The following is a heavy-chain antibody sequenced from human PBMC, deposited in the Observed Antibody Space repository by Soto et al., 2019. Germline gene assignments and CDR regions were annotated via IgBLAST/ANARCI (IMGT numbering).Heavy chain of an antibody. J-gene: IGHJ5*02. CDR2: ISGTGGMT. CDR3: AKAPSVTIRNWFDP. D-gene: IGHD4-17*01. CDR1: GLIFRSYA. V-gene: IGHV3-23*01. Sequence: LRLSCEASGLIFRSYAMTWVRQAPGKGLEWVSGISGTGGMTYYADAVKGRFTISRDNSKNTLFLHISSLRAEDTAVYYCAKAPSVTIRNWFDPWGQGTLVTVSS.